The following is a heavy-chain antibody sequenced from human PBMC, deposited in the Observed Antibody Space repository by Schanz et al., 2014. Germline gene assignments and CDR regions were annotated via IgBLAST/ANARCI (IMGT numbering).Heavy chain of an antibody. V-gene: IGHV1-18*01. D-gene: IGHD3-10*02. CDR3: ARGLHYDVESSFRSYDAFDV. Sequence: QVQLVQSGAEVKKPGASVKVSCKASGYTFTSYDINWVRQAPGQGLEWMGWISPYNGHTEYGKKFHGRFPRTTVTSTTTAYLELSRLTSDDTAVFYCARGLHYDVESSFRSYDAFDVWGQGTKVTVSP. CDR1: GYTFTSYD. CDR2: ISPYNGHT. J-gene: IGHJ3*01.